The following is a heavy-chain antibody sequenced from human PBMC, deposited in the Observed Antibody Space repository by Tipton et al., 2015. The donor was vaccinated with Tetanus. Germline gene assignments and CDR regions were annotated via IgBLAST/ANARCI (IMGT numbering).Heavy chain of an antibody. V-gene: IGHV4-30-4*01. Sequence: TLSLTCTVSGGSFRSGDHYWSWIRQPPGKGLEWIGYIYYSGNSDYNPSLKSRVTLPVDTSNNQFSLKLNSVTAADTAVYYCARLASYSNHLDAWGQGALVTVSS. D-gene: IGHD4-11*01. J-gene: IGHJ4*02. CDR1: GGSFRSGDHY. CDR3: ARLASYSNHLDA. CDR2: IYYSGNS.